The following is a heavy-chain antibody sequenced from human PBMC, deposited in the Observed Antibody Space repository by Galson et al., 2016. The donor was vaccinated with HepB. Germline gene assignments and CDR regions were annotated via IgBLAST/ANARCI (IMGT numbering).Heavy chain of an antibody. V-gene: IGHV1-18*01. D-gene: IGHD3-22*01. CDR2: ISGYSGKT. Sequence: SCKASGYIFTSFGISWVRQAPGQGLEWMGWISGYSGKTEYAQNLQGRVTVTTDTSATTAYLELRSLRSDDTAVYYCARDRADYYDSSGYSGAFDIWGHGTMVTVSS. J-gene: IGHJ3*02. CDR3: ARDRADYYDSSGYSGAFDI. CDR1: GYIFTSFG.